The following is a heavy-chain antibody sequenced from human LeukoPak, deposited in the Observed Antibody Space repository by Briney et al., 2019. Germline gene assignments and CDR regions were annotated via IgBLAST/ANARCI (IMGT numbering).Heavy chain of an antibody. CDR3: ATSGEGYSYGPHYFDY. J-gene: IGHJ4*02. CDR2: IKQDGSEK. V-gene: IGHV3-7*01. CDR1: GFTFSSYW. Sequence: GGSLRLSRAASGFTFSSYWMSWVRQAPGKGLEWVANIKQDGSEKYYVDSVKGRFTISRDNAKNSLYLQMNSLRAEDTAVYYCATSGEGYSYGPHYFDYWGQGTLVTVSS. D-gene: IGHD5-18*01.